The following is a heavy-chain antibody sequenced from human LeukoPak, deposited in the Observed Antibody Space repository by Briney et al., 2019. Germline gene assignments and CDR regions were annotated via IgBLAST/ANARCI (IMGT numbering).Heavy chain of an antibody. J-gene: IGHJ6*03. V-gene: IGHV4-59*01. CDR1: GGSISSYY. CDR3: ARVWNYGSGSYYKHYYYYMDV. D-gene: IGHD3-10*01. CDR2: IYYSGST. Sequence: PSETLSLTCTVSGGSISSYYWSWIRQPPGKGLEWIGYIYYSGSTNYNPSLKSRVTISVDTSKNQFSLKLSSVTAADTAVYYCARVWNYGSGSYYKHYYYYMDVWGKGTTVTVSS.